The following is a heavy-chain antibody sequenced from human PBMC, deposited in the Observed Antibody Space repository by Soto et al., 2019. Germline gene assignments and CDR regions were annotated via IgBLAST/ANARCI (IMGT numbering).Heavy chain of an antibody. CDR2: IYYSGST. CDR1: GGSISSSSYY. D-gene: IGHD6-6*01. V-gene: IGHV4-39*01. J-gene: IGHJ5*02. CDR3: ARHGGRPSPSPEEYSSSAFSLDP. Sequence: SETLSLTCTVSGGSISSSSYYWGWIRQPPGKGLEWIGSIYYSGSTYYNPSLKSRVTISVDTSKNQFSLKLSSVTAADPAVYYCARHGGRPSPSPEEYSSSAFSLDPWGQGTLVTVSS.